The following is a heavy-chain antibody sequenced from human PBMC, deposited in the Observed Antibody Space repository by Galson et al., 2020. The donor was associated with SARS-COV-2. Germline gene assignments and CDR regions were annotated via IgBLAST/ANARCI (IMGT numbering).Heavy chain of an antibody. J-gene: IGHJ6*02. CDR2: ISSSSSYI. Sequence: NSGGSLRLSCAASGFTFSSYSMNWVRQAPGKGLEWVSSISSSSSYIYYADSVKGRFTISRDNAKNSLYLQMNSLRAEDTAVYYCASDADGYYYYYYYGMDVWGQGTTVTVSS. V-gene: IGHV3-21*01. D-gene: IGHD1-26*01. CDR3: ASDADGYYYYYYYGMDV. CDR1: GFTFSSYS.